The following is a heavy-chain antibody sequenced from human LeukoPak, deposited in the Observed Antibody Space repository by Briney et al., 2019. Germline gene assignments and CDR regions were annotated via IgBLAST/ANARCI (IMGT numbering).Heavy chain of an antibody. CDR1: GGSISSGGYY. J-gene: IGHJ4*02. D-gene: IGHD3-10*01. CDR3: ARGFGSGSYFVY. CDR2: IYYSGST. Sequence: SETLSLTCTVSGGSISSGGYYWSWIRQHPGKGLEWIGYIYYSGSTYYNPSLKSRVTISIDTPKNQFSLKLRSVTAADTAVYYCARGFGSGSYFVYWGQGTLVTVSS. V-gene: IGHV4-31*03.